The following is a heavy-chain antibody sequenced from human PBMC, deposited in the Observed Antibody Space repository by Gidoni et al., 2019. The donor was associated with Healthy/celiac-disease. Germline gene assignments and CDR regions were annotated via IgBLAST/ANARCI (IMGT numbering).Heavy chain of an antibody. V-gene: IGHV3-23*01. D-gene: IGHD6-19*01. CDR2: ISGSGGST. CDR3: AKGPSEIAVAGTHFDY. Sequence: EVQLLESGGGLVQPGGSLRLSCAASGFTFSSYAMSWVRQAPGKGLEWVSAISGSGGSTYYADSVKGRFTISRDNSKNTLYLQMNSLRAEDTAVYYCAKGPSEIAVAGTHFDYWGQGTLVTVSS. J-gene: IGHJ4*02. CDR1: GFTFSSYA.